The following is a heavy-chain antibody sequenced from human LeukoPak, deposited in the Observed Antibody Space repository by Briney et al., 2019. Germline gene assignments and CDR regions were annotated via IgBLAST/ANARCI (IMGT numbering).Heavy chain of an antibody. D-gene: IGHD6-13*01. Sequence: SQTLSLTCTVSGGSISSGGYYWSWIRQPPGKGLEWIGYIYYTGSTDYNPSLKSRVAISVDTSKNQFSLKLSSVTAADTAVYYCARGSKAAPGTFDYWGQGTLVTVSS. CDR1: GGSISSGGYY. V-gene: IGHV4-61*08. CDR2: IYYTGST. J-gene: IGHJ4*02. CDR3: ARGSKAAPGTFDY.